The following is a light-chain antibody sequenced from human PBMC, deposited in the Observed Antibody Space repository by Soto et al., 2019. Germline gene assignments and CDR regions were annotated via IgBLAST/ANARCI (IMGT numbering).Light chain of an antibody. CDR1: QSISNW. Sequence: DIQMTQSPSSVSASVGDRITITCRASQSISNWLAWYQQKPGRAPKLLIYAASTLQTGVPSRFSGSGSGTDFTLTISSLQPEDYATYYCQQANSFPHTFGSGTKVDIK. V-gene: IGKV1-12*01. J-gene: IGKJ3*01. CDR3: QQANSFPHT. CDR2: AAS.